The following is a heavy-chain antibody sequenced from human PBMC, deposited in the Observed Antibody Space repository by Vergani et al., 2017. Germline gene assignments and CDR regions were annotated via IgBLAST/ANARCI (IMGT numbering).Heavy chain of an antibody. Sequence: QVQLVESAGGVVQPGGSLRLSCAASGVTFSNFGMHWIRQAPGKGLEWLAYIGKDGIKTRYRDAVKGRFTVSRDNSKDILYLQMDSLRSEDTALYYCAKYLRDSTDGLPDSWGPGTLVIVSS. V-gene: IGHV3-30*02. D-gene: IGHD2-21*02. CDR1: GVTFSNFG. CDR3: AKYLRDSTDGLPDS. J-gene: IGHJ4*02. CDR2: IGKDGIKT.